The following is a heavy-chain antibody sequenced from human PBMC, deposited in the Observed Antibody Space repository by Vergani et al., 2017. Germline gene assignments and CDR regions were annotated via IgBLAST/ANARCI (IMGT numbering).Heavy chain of an antibody. CDR1: GFSFSDHY. D-gene: IGHD1-14*01. V-gene: IGHV3-11*04. Sequence: QVQLVESGGGLVKPGGSLRLSCAASGFSFSDHYMTLIRQAPGKGLEWVSYISNSGNTIEYADSVKGRFSISRDNAKSSLFLQMDSLRDEDTGVYYCARDLRLLYNRFDPWGQGTLVTVSS. CDR3: ARDLRLLYNRFDP. CDR2: ISNSGNTI. J-gene: IGHJ5*02.